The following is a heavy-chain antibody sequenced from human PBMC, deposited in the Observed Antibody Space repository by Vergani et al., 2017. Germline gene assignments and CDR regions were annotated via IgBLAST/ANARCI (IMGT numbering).Heavy chain of an antibody. CDR3: ARVRTTSDYYYYMDV. V-gene: IGHV4-30-2*03. J-gene: IGHJ6*03. CDR1: GGSISSGGYS. D-gene: IGHD1-1*01. Sequence: QLQLQESGSGLVKPSQTLSLTCAVSGGSISSGGYSWSWIRQPPGKGLEWIGRIYTSGSTNYNPSLKSRVTISVDMSKNQFSLKLSSVTAADTAVYYCARVRTTSDYYYYMDVWGKGTTVTVSS. CDR2: IYTSGST.